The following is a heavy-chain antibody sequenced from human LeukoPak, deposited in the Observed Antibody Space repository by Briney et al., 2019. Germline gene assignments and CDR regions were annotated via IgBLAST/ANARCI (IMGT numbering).Heavy chain of an antibody. CDR1: GGSVSSSPYY. J-gene: IGHJ4*02. V-gene: IGHV4-39*07. Sequence: SETLSLTCTVSGGSVSSSPYYWSWIRQPPGKGLEWIGEINHSGSTNYNPSLKSRVTISVDTSKNQFSLKLSSVTAADTAVYYCARRIVVVPAAGRFDYWGQGTLVTVSS. CDR2: INHSGST. CDR3: ARRIVVVPAAGRFDY. D-gene: IGHD2-2*01.